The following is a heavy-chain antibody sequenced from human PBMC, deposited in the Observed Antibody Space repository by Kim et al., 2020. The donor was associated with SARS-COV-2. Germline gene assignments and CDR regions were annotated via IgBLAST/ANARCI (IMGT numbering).Heavy chain of an antibody. V-gene: IGHV1-2*02. CDR3: VRELRGGYFDY. J-gene: IGHJ4*02. Sequence: ASVKVSCKASGYTFTDYYIHWVRQAPGQWLEWMAMIIPNTGDTNYEQSFQGRVTVTRDTSVSTVYMELSRLTSDDTAVYYCVRELRGGYFDYWGQGTLATVSS. CDR2: IIPNTGDT. D-gene: IGHD3-10*01. CDR1: GYTFTDYY.